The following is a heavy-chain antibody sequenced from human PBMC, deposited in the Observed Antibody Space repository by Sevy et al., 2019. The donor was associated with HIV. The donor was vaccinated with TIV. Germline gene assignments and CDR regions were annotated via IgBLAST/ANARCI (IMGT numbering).Heavy chain of an antibody. J-gene: IGHJ6*02. Sequence: GESLKISCAASGFTFSSYSMNWVRQAPGKGLEWVSYISSSSTIYYADSVKGRFTISRDNAKNSLYLQMNSLRAEDTAVYYCARAATRSCYYYYYGMDVWGQGTTVTASS. CDR3: ARAATRSCYYYYYGMDV. CDR1: GFTFSSYS. D-gene: IGHD2-2*01. CDR2: ISSSSTI. V-gene: IGHV3-48*01.